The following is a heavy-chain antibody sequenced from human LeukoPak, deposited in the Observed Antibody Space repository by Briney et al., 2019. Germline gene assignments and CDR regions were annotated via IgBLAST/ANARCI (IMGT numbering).Heavy chain of an antibody. CDR3: ARDRSIAAAGTDAFDI. Sequence: GASVKVSFKASGGTFSSYAISWVRQAPGQGLEWMGGIIPIFGTANYVQKFQGRVTITADESTSTAYMELSSLRSEDTAVYYCARDRSIAAAGTDAFDIWGQGTMVTVSS. CDR2: IIPIFGTA. V-gene: IGHV1-69*01. CDR1: GGTFSSYA. J-gene: IGHJ3*02. D-gene: IGHD6-13*01.